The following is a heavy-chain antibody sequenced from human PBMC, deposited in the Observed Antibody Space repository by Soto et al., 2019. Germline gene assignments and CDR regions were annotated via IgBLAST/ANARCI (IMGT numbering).Heavy chain of an antibody. J-gene: IGHJ6*02. CDR3: AKDGTTAGIHYYGMDI. Sequence: PGGSLRLSSEVSGFKLTSYGMNWVRQAPDKGLEWVSTIGRGGDTFYADSVRGRFTISRDNSKNTLFLQMNSLRAEDTALYFCAKDGTTAGIHYYGMDIWGQGTTVTVSS. D-gene: IGHD1-1*01. CDR2: IGRGGDT. CDR1: GFKLTSYG. V-gene: IGHV3-23*01.